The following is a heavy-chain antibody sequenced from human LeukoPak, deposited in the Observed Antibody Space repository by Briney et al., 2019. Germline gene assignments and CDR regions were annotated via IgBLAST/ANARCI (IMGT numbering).Heavy chain of an antibody. J-gene: IGHJ4*02. V-gene: IGHV3-7*01. Sequence: EAGGSLRLSCAASGFTFSTYNMNWVRQAPGKGLEWVANINEDGSYKFHADSVKGRLTISRDNSKNSLYLQMSSLRADDTAVYYCARDATRGGDNDYWGQGTRVIVSS. D-gene: IGHD2-21*02. CDR1: GFTFSTYN. CDR3: ARDATRGGDNDY. CDR2: INEDGSYK.